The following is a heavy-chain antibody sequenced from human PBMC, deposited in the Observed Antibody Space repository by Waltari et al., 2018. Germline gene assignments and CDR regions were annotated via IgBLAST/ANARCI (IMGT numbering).Heavy chain of an antibody. Sequence: QVQLVQSGAEVKKPGASVKVSCKASGYTFTGYYMHWVRQAPGQGLEWMGWINPNSGCTNDAQKFQGWVTMTRDTSISTAYMELSRLRSDDTAVYYCARGGIAAYDAFDIWGQGTMVTVSS. CDR3: ARGGIAAYDAFDI. D-gene: IGHD6-13*01. CDR2: INPNSGCT. V-gene: IGHV1-2*04. J-gene: IGHJ3*02. CDR1: GYTFTGYY.